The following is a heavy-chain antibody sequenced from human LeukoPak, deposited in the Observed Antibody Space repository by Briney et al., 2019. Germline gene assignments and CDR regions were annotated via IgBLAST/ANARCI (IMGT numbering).Heavy chain of an antibody. D-gene: IGHD2-8*02. CDR2: ISGNGVST. J-gene: IGHJ6*03. CDR3: ASRYCTGVNCFAASYMCMDV. CDR1: GFTFSSYA. V-gene: IGHV3-23*01. Sequence: PGGSLRLSCAASGFTFSSYAMSWVRQAPGKGLEWVSVISGNGVSTHYADSVKGRFTISRDNADRSLYLQMTSLRVEDTAVYFCASRYCTGVNCFAASYMCMDVWGKGTTVTVSS.